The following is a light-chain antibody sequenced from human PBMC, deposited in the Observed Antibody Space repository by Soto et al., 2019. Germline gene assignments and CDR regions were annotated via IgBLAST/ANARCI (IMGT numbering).Light chain of an antibody. CDR3: QQSDSFPRT. CDR2: GAS. V-gene: IGKV3-20*01. J-gene: IGKJ4*02. Sequence: LTQSPRTLAVYAKGRDTVSCRASKSIRSSNLTWYQQKPGQAPRLLIYGASSRATGIPDRFSGSGYGTDFTLTISCLQPEDFAVYYCQQSDSFPRTFGGGTKVDIK. CDR1: KSIRSSN.